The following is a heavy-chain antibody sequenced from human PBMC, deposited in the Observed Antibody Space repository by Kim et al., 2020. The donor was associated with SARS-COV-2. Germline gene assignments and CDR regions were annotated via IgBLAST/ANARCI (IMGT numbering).Heavy chain of an antibody. CDR1: GFTFSSYA. CDR3: AKDGAGMDYGDYGGEYFQH. D-gene: IGHD4-17*01. J-gene: IGHJ1*01. Sequence: GGSLRLSCAASGFTFSSYAMSWVRQAPGKGLEWVSAISGSGGSTYYADSVKGRFTISRDNSKNTLYLQMNSLRAEDTAVYYCAKDGAGMDYGDYGGEYFQHGGQGTLVTVSS. V-gene: IGHV3-23*01. CDR2: ISGSGGST.